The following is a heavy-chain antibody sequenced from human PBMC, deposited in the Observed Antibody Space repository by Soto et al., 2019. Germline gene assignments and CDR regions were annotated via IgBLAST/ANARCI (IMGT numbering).Heavy chain of an antibody. V-gene: IGHV5-10-1*01. CDR3: ARIYCTTPTCDSWLDP. J-gene: IGHJ5*02. Sequence: GESLKISCTGFGYTFTTFWISWVRQMPGKGLEWMGRIDPGDTYATYSPAFQGHVTISADKATSTAYLQWSSLKASDTAMYFCARIYCTTPTCDSWLDPWGQGTLVTVSS. CDR1: GYTFTTFW. CDR2: IDPGDTYA. D-gene: IGHD2-8*01.